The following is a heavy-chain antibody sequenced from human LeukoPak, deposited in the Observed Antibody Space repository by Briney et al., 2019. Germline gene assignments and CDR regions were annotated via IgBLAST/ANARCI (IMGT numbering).Heavy chain of an antibody. J-gene: IGHJ1*01. CDR1: GFTFSSYS. CDR3: ARDGSGSYYKYFQH. CDR2: FSSGSGLI. Sequence: GGSLRLSCVVSGFTFSSYSMNWVRQAPGKGLEWVSYFSSGSGLIYYADSVKGRFTISRDNAKNSLYLHMNSLRDDDTAVYYCARDGSGSYYKYFQHWGQGTLVTVSS. D-gene: IGHD3-10*01. V-gene: IGHV3-48*02.